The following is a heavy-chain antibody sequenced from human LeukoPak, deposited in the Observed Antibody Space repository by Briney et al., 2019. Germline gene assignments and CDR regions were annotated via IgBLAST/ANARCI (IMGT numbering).Heavy chain of an antibody. V-gene: IGHV1-2*02. CDR1: GYTFTGYY. CDR2: INPNSGGT. J-gene: IGHJ4*02. CDR3: ARGRAGIWHEYDY. Sequence: GASVKASCKASGYTFTGYYMHWVRQAPGQGREWMGWINPNSGGTNYAQKFQGRVTMTRDTSISTAYMELSRLRSDDTAVYYCARGRAGIWHEYDYWGQGTLVTVSS. D-gene: IGHD2-15*01.